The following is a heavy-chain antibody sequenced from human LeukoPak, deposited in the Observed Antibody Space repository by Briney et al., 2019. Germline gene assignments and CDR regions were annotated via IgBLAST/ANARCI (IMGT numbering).Heavy chain of an antibody. CDR1: GGSISSHY. CDR3: ATIKRGSIFGYFDF. V-gene: IGHV4-59*11. CDR2: LFDSVNT. D-gene: IGHD5-18*01. J-gene: IGHJ4*02. Sequence: KPSETLSLTCTVSGGSISSHYWSWTRQPPGKGLEWIAYLFDSVNTKDNPSLQSRLTLSADTSKNQFSLRLSSVTAADTAVYYCATIKRGSIFGYFDFWGQGIKVTVSS.